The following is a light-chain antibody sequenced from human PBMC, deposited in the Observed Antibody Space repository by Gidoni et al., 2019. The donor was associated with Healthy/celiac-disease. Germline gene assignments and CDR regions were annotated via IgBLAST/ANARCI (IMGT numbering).Light chain of an antibody. Sequence: QSVLPQPPSASGTPGQGVPISCSGSSSNIGSNTVTWYQQLPGTAPKLLIYSNNQRPSWVPDRFSGSKSGTSASLAISGLQSEDEADYYCAAWDDSLNGVVFGGGTKLTVL. J-gene: IGLJ2*01. CDR3: AAWDDSLNGVV. CDR2: SNN. V-gene: IGLV1-44*01. CDR1: SSNIGSNT.